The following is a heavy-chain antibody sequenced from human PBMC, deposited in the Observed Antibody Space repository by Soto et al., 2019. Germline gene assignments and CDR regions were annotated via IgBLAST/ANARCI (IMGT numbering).Heavy chain of an antibody. D-gene: IGHD2-15*01. CDR1: GFIFSSYW. J-gene: IGHJ6*01. V-gene: IGHV3-7*01. Sequence: SLRLSCAASGFIFSSYWLSWARQAPGKGLEWVANINQDGSDKYYVDSVKGRFTISRDNAKDSLYLQMDNLRAEDTAVYYCAREGEGRWRGGSCYYSYGMDVWGQGTTVTVFS. CDR3: AREGEGRWRGGSCYYSYGMDV. CDR2: INQDGSDK.